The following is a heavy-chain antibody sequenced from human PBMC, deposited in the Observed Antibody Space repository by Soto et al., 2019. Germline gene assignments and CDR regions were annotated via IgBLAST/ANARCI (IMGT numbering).Heavy chain of an antibody. CDR3: AIDTKRHPREYNGYDY. D-gene: IGHD5-12*01. J-gene: IGHJ4*02. CDR2: INPSGGST. V-gene: IGHV1-46*03. Sequence: ASVKVPCKASGYTFTSYYIHWVRQAPGQGLEWMGIINPSGGSTSYAQKFQGRVTMTRDTSTSTVYMELSSLRSEDTAVYYCAIDTKRHPREYNGYDYWSQGTLVTVSS. CDR1: GYTFTSYY.